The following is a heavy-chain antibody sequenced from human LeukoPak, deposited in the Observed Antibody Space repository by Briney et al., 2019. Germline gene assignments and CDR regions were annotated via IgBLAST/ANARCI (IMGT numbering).Heavy chain of an antibody. D-gene: IGHD1-26*01. CDR2: IKPDGSDK. V-gene: IGHV3-7*01. J-gene: IGHJ4*02. CDR1: GFTFSTYW. Sequence: PGGSLRLSCVGSGFTFSTYWMTWVRQAPGKGLEWVANIKPDGSDKYFVDSVKGRFTISRDNSQNSLYLQMNSLRAEDTAVYYCAKDLRSSADSKMGAADYWGQGTLVTVSS. CDR3: AKDLRSSADSKMGAADY.